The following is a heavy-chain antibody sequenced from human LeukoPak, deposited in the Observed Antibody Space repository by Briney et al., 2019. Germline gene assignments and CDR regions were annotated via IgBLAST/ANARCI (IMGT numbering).Heavy chain of an antibody. Sequence: SETPSLTCAVYGGSFSGYYWSWIRQPPGKGLEWIGEINHSGSTNYNPSLKSRVTISVDTSKNQFSLKLSSVTAADTAVYYCARNYIWGSYRYTGGIDYWGQGTLVTVSS. CDR2: INHSGST. J-gene: IGHJ4*02. CDR3: ARNYIWGSYRYTGGIDY. CDR1: GGSFSGYY. V-gene: IGHV4-34*01. D-gene: IGHD3-16*02.